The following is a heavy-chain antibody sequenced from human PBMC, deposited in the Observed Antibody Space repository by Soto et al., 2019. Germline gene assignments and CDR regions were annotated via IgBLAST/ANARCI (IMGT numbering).Heavy chain of an antibody. J-gene: IGHJ4*02. Sequence: GGSLRLSCAAAGFTFSSYSMNWVRQASGKGLEWVSYISSSSSYIYYADSVKGRFTISRDNAKNSLYLQMNSLRAEDTAVYYCARDFQYYGSGSFDYWGQGTLVTVSS. D-gene: IGHD3-10*01. CDR3: ARDFQYYGSGSFDY. CDR1: GFTFSSYS. V-gene: IGHV3-21*05. CDR2: ISSSSSYI.